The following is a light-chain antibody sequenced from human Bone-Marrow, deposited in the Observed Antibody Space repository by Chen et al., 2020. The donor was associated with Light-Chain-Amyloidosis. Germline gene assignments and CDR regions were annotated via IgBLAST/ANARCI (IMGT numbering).Light chain of an antibody. Sequence: QSALTQPASGSGSPGQSITIPCTGSSSDVGNYNLVPWYQQHPGKAPKLMIFEVNQRPSGVSKRVSGSKSGNTAPLPISGLLAEDEASYHCGSYAGSNTLVFGGGTKLTVL. CDR1: SSDVGNYNL. CDR2: EVN. CDR3: GSYAGSNTLV. V-gene: IGLV2-23*02. J-gene: IGLJ2*01.